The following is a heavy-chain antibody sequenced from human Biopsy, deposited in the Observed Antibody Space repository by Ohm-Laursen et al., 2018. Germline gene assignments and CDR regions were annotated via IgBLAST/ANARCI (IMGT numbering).Heavy chain of an antibody. D-gene: IGHD2-2*01. J-gene: IGHJ4*02. Sequence: SLRLSCAASGFDFSSYGMHWVRQTPGKGLEWVALIWDNGNNKYYADSVNGRFTISRDNAKDTLYLEMNSLRAEDTAVYYCARDVFCTTISCYLFEYWGQGTLVTVSS. CDR3: ARDVFCTTISCYLFEY. V-gene: IGHV3-33*01. CDR1: GFDFSSYG. CDR2: IWDNGNNK.